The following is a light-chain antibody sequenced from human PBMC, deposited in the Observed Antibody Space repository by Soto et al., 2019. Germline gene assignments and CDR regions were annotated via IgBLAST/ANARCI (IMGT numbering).Light chain of an antibody. CDR1: SSNIGSNY. V-gene: IGLV1-47*01. CDR2: RNN. J-gene: IGLJ3*02. Sequence: QSAVTQPPSASGTPGQRVTISCSGSSSNIGSNYVYWYHQLPGTAPKLLIDRNNQRPSGVPDRFSGSKSGTSASLAISGLRSEDDADYFCAAWDDSLSLWVFGGGTKLTVL. CDR3: AAWDDSLSLWV.